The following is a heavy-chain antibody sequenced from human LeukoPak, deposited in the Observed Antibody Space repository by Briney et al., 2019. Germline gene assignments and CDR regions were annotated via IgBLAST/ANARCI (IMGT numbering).Heavy chain of an antibody. V-gene: IGHV4-4*07. CDR3: AGEDYYGSGTYPKSFDY. CDR2: IYTSGST. CDR1: GGSISSFY. J-gene: IGHJ4*02. D-gene: IGHD3-10*01. Sequence: SETLSLTCTVSGGSISSFYWSWIRQPAGKGLEWIGRIYTSGSTNYNPSLKSRVTMSVETSKNQFSLKLNSVTAADTAVYYCAGEDYYGSGTYPKSFDYWGQGTLVTVSS.